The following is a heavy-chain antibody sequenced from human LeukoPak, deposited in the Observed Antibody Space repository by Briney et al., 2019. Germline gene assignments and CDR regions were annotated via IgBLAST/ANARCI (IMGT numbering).Heavy chain of an antibody. CDR2: ISYDGSNK. D-gene: IGHD6-19*01. Sequence: PGGSLRLSWAAAGFTFSSYAMQWVRQAPGKGLEWVAVISYDGSNKYYADSVKGRFTISRDNSKNTLYLQMNSLRAEDTAVYYCARTYDTSGWGGDFDYWGQGTLVTVSS. J-gene: IGHJ4*02. V-gene: IGHV3-30-3*02. CDR1: GFTFSSYA. CDR3: ARTYDTSGWGGDFDY.